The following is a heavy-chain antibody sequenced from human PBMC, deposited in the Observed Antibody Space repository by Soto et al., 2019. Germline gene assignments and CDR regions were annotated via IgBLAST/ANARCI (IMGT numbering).Heavy chain of an antibody. J-gene: IGHJ4*02. D-gene: IGHD6-13*01. CDR2: ISAYNGNT. Sequence: VSVKVSCKASGYTFTSYGISWVRQAPGQGLEWMGWISAYNGNTNYAQKLQGRVTMTTDTSTSTAYMELRSLRSDDTAVYYCARKGGSWYQSPKNHFDYWGQGTLVTVSS. V-gene: IGHV1-18*04. CDR3: ARKGGSWYQSPKNHFDY. CDR1: GYTFTSYG.